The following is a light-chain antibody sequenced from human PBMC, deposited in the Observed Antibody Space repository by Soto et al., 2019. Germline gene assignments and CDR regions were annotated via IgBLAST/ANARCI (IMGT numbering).Light chain of an antibody. CDR1: KGNISTFNH. CDR3: ASYSSGDSLHV. Sequence: QSVLTQPGSVSGSPGQSITTSCTGTKGNISTFNHFSWSPRRSGKARQHVLYEVHRRRSGISRRVSGCKPGNTASLSTSGLQAEDEGDYYCASYSSGDSLHVFGSGTKVTVL. CDR2: EVH. J-gene: IGLJ1*01. V-gene: IGLV2-14*01.